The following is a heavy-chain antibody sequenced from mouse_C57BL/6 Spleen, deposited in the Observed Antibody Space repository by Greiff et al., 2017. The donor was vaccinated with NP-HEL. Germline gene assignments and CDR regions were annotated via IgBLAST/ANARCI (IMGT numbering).Heavy chain of an antibody. D-gene: IGHD1-1*01. J-gene: IGHJ4*01. CDR3: ASSFITTVVPYAMDY. CDR2: IWRGGST. V-gene: IGHV2-5*01. Sequence: VQRVESGPGLVQPSQSLSITCTVSGFSLTSYGVHWVRQSPGKGLEWLGVIWRGGSTDYNAAFMSRLSITKDNSKSQVFFKMNSLQADDTAIYYCASSFITTVVPYAMDYWGQGTSVTVSS. CDR1: GFSLTSYG.